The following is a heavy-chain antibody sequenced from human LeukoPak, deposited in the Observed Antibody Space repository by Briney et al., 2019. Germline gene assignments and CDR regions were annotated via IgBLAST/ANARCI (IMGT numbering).Heavy chain of an antibody. CDR2: IYPRDGSA. Sequence: ASVKVSCKASGYTFTSNYIHWVRQAPGQGLEWMGMIYPRDGSASYAQKFQGRVTVTRDTSTSTVHMELGGLRSEDTAVYYCARDQEGFDYWGQGTLVTVSS. CDR3: ARDQEGFDY. V-gene: IGHV1-46*01. CDR1: GYTFTSNY. J-gene: IGHJ4*02.